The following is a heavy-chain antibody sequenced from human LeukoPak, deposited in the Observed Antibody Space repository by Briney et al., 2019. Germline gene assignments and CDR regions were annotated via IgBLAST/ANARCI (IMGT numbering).Heavy chain of an antibody. V-gene: IGHV3-48*04. CDR3: ARTSIVGATKGAFDI. Sequence: GGSLRLSCAASGFTFSSYSMNWVRQAPGKGLEWVSYISSSSSTIYYADSVKGRFTISRDNAKNSLYLQMNSLRAEDTAVYYCARTSIVGATKGAFDIWGQGTMVTVSS. J-gene: IGHJ3*02. CDR1: GFTFSSYS. CDR2: ISSSSSTI. D-gene: IGHD1-26*01.